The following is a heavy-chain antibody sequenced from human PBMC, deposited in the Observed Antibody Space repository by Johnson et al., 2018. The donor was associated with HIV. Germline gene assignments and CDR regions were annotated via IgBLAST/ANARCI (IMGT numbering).Heavy chain of an antibody. CDR2: ITGSGTVV. CDR3: ARYEGNYVAFDI. J-gene: IGHJ3*02. V-gene: IGHV3-11*01. Sequence: QVQLVESGGGLVKPGGSLRLSCAASGFTFSDYYMSWIRQAPGKGPEWVSYITGSGTVVYYADSVKGRFTISRDNAKNSLYLQMNSLRAEDTAVYYCARYEGNYVAFDIWGQGTMVTVSS. D-gene: IGHD1-7*01. CDR1: GFTFSDYY.